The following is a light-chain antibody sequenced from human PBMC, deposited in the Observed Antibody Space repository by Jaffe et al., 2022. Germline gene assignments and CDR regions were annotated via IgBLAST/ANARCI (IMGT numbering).Light chain of an antibody. CDR1: HSISTH. V-gene: IGKV1-39*01. CDR3: QQTYSAPPT. J-gene: IGKJ4*01. Sequence: DIQMTQSPSSLSASVGDRVTITCRASHSISTHLNWYQQKPGKAPDLLIYVASSLQSGVPSRFSGSGSGADFTLTISSLQPEDFATYYCQQTYSAPPTFGGGTKVEIK. CDR2: VAS.